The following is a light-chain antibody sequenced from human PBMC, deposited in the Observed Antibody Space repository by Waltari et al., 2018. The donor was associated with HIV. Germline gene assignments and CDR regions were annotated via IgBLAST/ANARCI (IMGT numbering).Light chain of an antibody. CDR3: QTWGTGIQV. CDR1: SGHSSYA. J-gene: IGLJ3*02. Sequence: QLVLTQSPSASASLGASVKLTCPLSSGHSSYALAWHQQQPEKGPRYLMKLNSDGSHSKGDGIPDRFSGSSSGAERYLTISSLQSEDEADYYCQTWGTGIQVFGGGTKLTVL. CDR2: LNSDGSH. V-gene: IGLV4-69*01.